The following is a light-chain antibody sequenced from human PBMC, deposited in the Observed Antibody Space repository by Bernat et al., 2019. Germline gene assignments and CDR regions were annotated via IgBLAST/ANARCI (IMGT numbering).Light chain of an antibody. CDR1: QIVHIN. CDR3: QHYSTWPYT. J-gene: IGKJ2*01. V-gene: IGKV3D-15*01. CDR2: DAT. Sequence: EIVMTQSPAALSLSPGDSATLSCRPSQIVHINLAGYQHKSGQAPSLLIYDATTRATGIPARFSGSGSGTEFTLTISSLQSEHFAVYYCQHYSTWPYTFGPGTKLQIK.